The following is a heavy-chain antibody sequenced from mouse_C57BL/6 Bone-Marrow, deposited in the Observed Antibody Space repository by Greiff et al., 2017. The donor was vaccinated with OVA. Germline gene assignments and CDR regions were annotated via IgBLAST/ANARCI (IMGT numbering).Heavy chain of an antibody. J-gene: IGHJ2*01. V-gene: IGHV14-1*01. D-gene: IGHD2-5*01. Sequence: EVKLMESGAELVRPGASVKLSCTASGFNIKDYYMHWVKQRPEQGLEWIGRIDPEDGDTEYAPKFQGKATMTADTSSNTAYRQLSSLTSEDTAVYYCKGGYYSNYVGNYFDYWGQGTTLTVSS. CDR2: IDPEDGDT. CDR1: GFNIKDYY. CDR3: KGGYYSNYVGNYFDY.